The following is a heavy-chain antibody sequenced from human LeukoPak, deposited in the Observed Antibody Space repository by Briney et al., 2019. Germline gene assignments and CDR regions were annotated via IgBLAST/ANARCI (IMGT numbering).Heavy chain of an antibody. CDR1: GGSISDYY. CDR2: IYNSGST. V-gene: IGHV4-59*01. D-gene: IGHD3-9*01. CDR3: ARSAPNYDILTGYLDY. Sequence: SETLSLTCTVSGGSISDYYWSWIRQPPGKGLEWIGYIYNSGSTNYNPSLKSRVSISVDTSKNQFSLKLSSVTAADTAVYYCARSAPNYDILTGYLDYWGQGTLVTVSS. J-gene: IGHJ4*02.